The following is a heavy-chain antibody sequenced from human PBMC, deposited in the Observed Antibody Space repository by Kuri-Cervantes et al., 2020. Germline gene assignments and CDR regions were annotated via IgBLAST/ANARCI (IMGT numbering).Heavy chain of an antibody. V-gene: IGHV4-61*01. CDR2: IYYSGST. CDR3: AREIDYGDYGWFDS. J-gene: IGHJ5*01. Sequence: SETLSLTCIVSGGSISNSNYYWGWIRQPPGKGLEWIGYIYYSGSTNYNPSLKSRVTISADSSKNQFSLNLSSVTAADTAVYYCAREIDYGDYGWFDSWGQGILVTVSS. D-gene: IGHD4-17*01. CDR1: GGSISNSNYY.